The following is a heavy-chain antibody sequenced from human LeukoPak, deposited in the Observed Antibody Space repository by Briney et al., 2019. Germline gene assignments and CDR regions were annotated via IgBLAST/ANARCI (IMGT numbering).Heavy chain of an antibody. V-gene: IGHV4-34*01. CDR1: GGSFSGYY. J-gene: IGHJ6*03. CDR2: INHSGST. Sequence: PSETLSLTCAVYGGSFSGYYWSCIRQPPGKGLEWIGEINHSGSTNYNPSLKSRVTISVDTSKNQFSLKLSSVTAADTAVYYCARGRVVVVPAAPYYYYYYMDVWGKGTTVTVSS. CDR3: ARGRVVVVPAAPYYYYYYMDV. D-gene: IGHD2-2*01.